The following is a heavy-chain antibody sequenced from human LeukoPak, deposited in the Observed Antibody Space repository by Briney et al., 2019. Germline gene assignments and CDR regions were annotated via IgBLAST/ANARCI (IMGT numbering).Heavy chain of an antibody. CDR3: AKETTYSSFDY. CDR2: IQYDGSNK. CDR1: GFTFSGYD. D-gene: IGHD6-13*01. J-gene: IGHJ4*02. V-gene: IGHV3-30*02. Sequence: GGSLRLSCATSGFTFSGYDMHWVRQAPGKGLEWVAFIQYDGSNKYYADSVKGRSTISRDNSKNTLYLQMNSLRAEDTAVYYCAKETTYSSFDYWGQGTLVTVSS.